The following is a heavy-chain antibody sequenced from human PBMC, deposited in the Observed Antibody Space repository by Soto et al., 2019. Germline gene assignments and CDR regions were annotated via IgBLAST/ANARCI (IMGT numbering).Heavy chain of an antibody. Sequence: QVQLVQSGAEVKQPGASVRVSCKASGYMFTNFGISWVRQAPGQGLEWMGWINPDNGNTKYAQNLQGRVTMTTDTSTTTAYMELRALRSDDTAFYYCARNYGDYSEDYWGQGTLVTVSS. J-gene: IGHJ4*02. D-gene: IGHD4-17*01. CDR3: ARNYGDYSEDY. CDR2: INPDNGNT. V-gene: IGHV1-18*01. CDR1: GYMFTNFG.